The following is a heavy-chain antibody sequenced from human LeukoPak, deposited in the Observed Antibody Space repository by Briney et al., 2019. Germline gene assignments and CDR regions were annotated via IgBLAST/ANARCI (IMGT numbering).Heavy chain of an antibody. CDR1: GYTFSTYV. CDR3: AKDGAVFDAFDI. J-gene: IGHJ3*02. V-gene: IGHV1-18*01. D-gene: IGHD1-26*01. Sequence: ASVKVSCKASGYTFSTYVMSWVRQAPGQGLEWMGWISAYNGNTNYAQKLQGRVTMTTDTSTSTAYMELRSLRSDDTAVYYCAKDGAVFDAFDIWGQGTMVTVSS. CDR2: ISAYNGNT.